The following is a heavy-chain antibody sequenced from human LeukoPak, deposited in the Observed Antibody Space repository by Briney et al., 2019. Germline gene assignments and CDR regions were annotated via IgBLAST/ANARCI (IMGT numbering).Heavy chain of an antibody. Sequence: SEILSLTCTVSGGSISSSSYYWGWIRQPPGKGLEWIGSIYYSGSTYYNPSLKSRVTISVDTSKNQFSLKLSSVTAADTAVYYCARRHVEYSSSSDPYYFDYWGQGTLVTVSS. CDR2: IYYSGST. J-gene: IGHJ4*02. CDR1: GGSISSSSYY. CDR3: ARRHVEYSSSSDPYYFDY. D-gene: IGHD6-6*01. V-gene: IGHV4-39*07.